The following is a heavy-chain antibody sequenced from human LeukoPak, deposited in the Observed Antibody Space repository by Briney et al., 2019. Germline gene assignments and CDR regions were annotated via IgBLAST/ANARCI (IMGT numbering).Heavy chain of an antibody. J-gene: IGHJ4*02. D-gene: IGHD3-3*01. Sequence: SVKVSCKASGYTFTIYAISWVRQAPGQGLEWMGGIIPIFGTANYAQKFQGRVTITADESTSTAYMELSSLRSEDTAVYYCATRESGYLAYWGQGTLVTVSS. V-gene: IGHV1-69*13. CDR2: IIPIFGTA. CDR3: ATRESGYLAY. CDR1: GYTFTIYA.